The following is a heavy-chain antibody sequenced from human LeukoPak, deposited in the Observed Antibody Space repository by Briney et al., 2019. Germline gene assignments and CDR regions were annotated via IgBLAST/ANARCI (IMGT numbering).Heavy chain of an antibody. CDR2: ISAYNGNT. Sequence: GASVKVSCKASGYTFTSYGISWVRQAPGQGLEWMGWISAYNGNTNYAQKLQGRVTMTTDTSTSTAYMELRSLRSDDTAVYHCARDGIAATADAFDIWGQGTMVTVSS. CDR3: ARDGIAATADAFDI. CDR1: GYTFTSYG. J-gene: IGHJ3*02. V-gene: IGHV1-18*01. D-gene: IGHD6-13*01.